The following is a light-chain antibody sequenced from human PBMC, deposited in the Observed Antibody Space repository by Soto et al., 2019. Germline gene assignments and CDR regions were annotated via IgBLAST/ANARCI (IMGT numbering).Light chain of an antibody. CDR2: EVS. CDR1: SSDIGSYNF. Sequence: QSVLTQPASVSGSPGQSITISCTGTSSDIGSYNFVSWYQQHPDKAPKLILYEVSHRPSGVSNRFSGSKSGNTASLTISGLQADDEADYNCSSYSPTTSVIFGRGTKVTVL. CDR3: SSYSPTTSVI. V-gene: IGLV2-14*01. J-gene: IGLJ6*01.